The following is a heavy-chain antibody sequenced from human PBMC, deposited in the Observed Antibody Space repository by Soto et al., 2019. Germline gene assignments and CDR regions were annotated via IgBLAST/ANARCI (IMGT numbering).Heavy chain of an antibody. J-gene: IGHJ6*02. CDR2: IYWDDDK. V-gene: IGHV2-5*02. CDR1: GFSLSTSGVG. Sequence: QITLKESGPTLVKPTQTLTLTCTFSGFSLSTSGVGVGWIRQPPGKALEWLALIYWDDDKRYSPSLKSRLTIPKDTSKNQVVLTMTNMDPVDTATYYCAHLSGHRGGYYYYAMDVWGQGTTVTVSS. D-gene: IGHD3-10*01. CDR3: AHLSGHRGGYYYYAMDV.